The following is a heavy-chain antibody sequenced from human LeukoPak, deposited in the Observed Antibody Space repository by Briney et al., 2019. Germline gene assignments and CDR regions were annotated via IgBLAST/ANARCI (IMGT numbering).Heavy chain of an antibody. J-gene: IGHJ4*02. V-gene: IGHV4-61*08. CDR1: GGSISSSGYY. CDR3: ARVVPAANIYFDY. D-gene: IGHD2-2*01. CDR2: IYYSGST. Sequence: SETLSLTCTVSGGSISSSGYYWSWIRQPPGKGLGWIGYIYYSGSTNYNPSLKSRVTISVDTSKNQFSLKLSSVTAADTAVYYCARVVPAANIYFDYWGQGTLVTVSS.